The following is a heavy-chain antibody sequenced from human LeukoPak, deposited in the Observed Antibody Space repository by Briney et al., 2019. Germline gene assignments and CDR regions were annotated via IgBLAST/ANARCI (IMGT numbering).Heavy chain of an antibody. D-gene: IGHD1-26*01. J-gene: IGHJ4*02. V-gene: IGHV1-69*13. CDR2: IIPIFGTA. CDR1: GGTFSSYA. CDR3: ARSTLVGAADY. Sequence: ASVKVSCEASGGTFSSYAISWVRQAPGQGLEWMGGIIPIFGTANYAQKFQGRVTITADESTSTAYMELSSLRSEDTAVYYCARSTLVGAADYWGQGTLVTVSS.